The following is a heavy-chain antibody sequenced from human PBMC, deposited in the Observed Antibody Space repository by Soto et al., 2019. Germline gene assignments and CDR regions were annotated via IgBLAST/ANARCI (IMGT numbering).Heavy chain of an antibody. CDR3: ARGRYYGSGSRTDYYYYYGMDV. J-gene: IGHJ6*02. CDR1: GGTFSSYA. V-gene: IGHV1-69*12. CDR2: IIPIFGTA. D-gene: IGHD3-10*01. Sequence: QVQLVQSGAEVKKPGSSVKVSCKASGGTFSSYAISWVRQAPGQGLEWMGGIIPIFGTANYAQKFQGRVTITAAESTXTXXXEXXSLRSEDTAVYYCARGRYYGSGSRTDYYYYYGMDVWGQGTTVTVSS.